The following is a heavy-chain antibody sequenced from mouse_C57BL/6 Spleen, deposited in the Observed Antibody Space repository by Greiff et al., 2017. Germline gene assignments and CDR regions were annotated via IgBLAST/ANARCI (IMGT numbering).Heavy chain of an antibody. CDR1: GFTFSSYA. CDR3: TRDMGDTVYFDV. V-gene: IGHV5-9-1*02. Sequence: EVKLMESGEGLVKPGGSLKLSCAASGFTFSSYAMSWVRQTPEKRLEWVAYISSGGDYIYYADTVKGRFTISRDNARNTLYLQMSSLKSEDTAMYYCTRDMGDTVYFDVWGTGTTVTVSS. J-gene: IGHJ1*03. CDR2: ISSGGDYI. D-gene: IGHD1-1*01.